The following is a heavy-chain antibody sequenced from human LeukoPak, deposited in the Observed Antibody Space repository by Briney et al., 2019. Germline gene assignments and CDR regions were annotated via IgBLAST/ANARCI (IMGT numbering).Heavy chain of an antibody. D-gene: IGHD6-13*01. CDR3: ARARYSSSWPVGFDY. CDR1: GFTFSSYS. J-gene: IGHJ4*02. Sequence: PGGSLRLSCAASGFTFSSYSMNWVRQAPGKGLEWVSSISSSSSYIYYADSVKGRFTISRDNAKNSLYLQMNSLRAEDTPVYYCARARYSSSWPVGFDYWGQGTLITVSS. V-gene: IGHV3-21*01. CDR2: ISSSSSYI.